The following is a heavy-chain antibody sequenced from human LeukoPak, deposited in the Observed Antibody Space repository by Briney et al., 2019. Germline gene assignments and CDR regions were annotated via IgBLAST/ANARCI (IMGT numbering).Heavy chain of an antibody. CDR1: GFTFSSYW. D-gene: IGHD6-6*01. V-gene: IGHV3-49*04. CDR2: IRNKAYGGTS. CDR3: TRRARTFYGMDV. J-gene: IGHJ6*02. Sequence: GGSLRLSCAASGFTFSSYWMHWVRQAPGKGLVWVGFIRNKAYGGTSEYAASVKGRFTISRDDSKNIAFLQMNSLKTEDTAVYYCTRRARTFYGMDVWGQGTTVTVSS.